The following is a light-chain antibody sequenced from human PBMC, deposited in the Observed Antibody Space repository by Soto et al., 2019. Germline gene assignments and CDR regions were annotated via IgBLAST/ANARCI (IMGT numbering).Light chain of an antibody. V-gene: IGKV3-15*01. Sequence: EIVLTQSPATLSVSPGERATLSCRASQSVSSYLAWYQQEPGQAPRLLIYGTSTRATGVPARFSGSGSGTEYTRTISCLQSEEFAVYYCQQYNDWPSWTFGHGTKVEIK. CDR1: QSVSSY. J-gene: IGKJ1*01. CDR2: GTS. CDR3: QQYNDWPSWT.